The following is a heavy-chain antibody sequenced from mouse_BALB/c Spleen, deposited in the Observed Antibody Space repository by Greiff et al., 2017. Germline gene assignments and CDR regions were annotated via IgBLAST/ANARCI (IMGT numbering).Heavy chain of an antibody. Sequence: VQLQQSGPQLVRPGASVKISCKASGYSFTSYWMHWVKQRPGQGLEWIGMIDPSDSETRLNQKFKDKATLTVDKSSSTAYMQLSSPTSEDSAVYYCARSENRYGGRWFAYWGQGTLVTVSA. D-gene: IGHD2-14*01. CDR1: GYSFTSYW. CDR2: IDPSDSET. CDR3: ARSENRYGGRWFAY. J-gene: IGHJ3*01. V-gene: IGHV1S127*01.